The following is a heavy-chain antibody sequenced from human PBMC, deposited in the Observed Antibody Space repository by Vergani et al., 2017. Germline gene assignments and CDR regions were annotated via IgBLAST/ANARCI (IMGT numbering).Heavy chain of an antibody. CDR2: INPSGGST. J-gene: IGHJ6*03. CDR3: ARVHLLWPTKGYYMDV. V-gene: IGHV1-46*01. Sequence: HVQLVQSGAEVKKPGASVKVSCKASGYTFTSYYMHWVRQAPGQGLEWMGIINPSGGSTSYAQKFQGRVTMTRDTSTSTVYMELSSLRSEDTAVYYCARVHLLWPTKGYYMDVWGKGTTVTVSS. CDR1: GYTFTSYY. D-gene: IGHD2-2*01.